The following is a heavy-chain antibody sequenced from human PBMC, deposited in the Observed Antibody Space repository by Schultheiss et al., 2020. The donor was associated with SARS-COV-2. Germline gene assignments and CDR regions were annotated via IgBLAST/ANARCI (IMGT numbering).Heavy chain of an antibody. Sequence: SQTLSITCTVSGGSISSGGYYWSWIRQHPGKGLEWIGYIYYSGSTYYNPSLKSRVTISVDTSKNQFSLMLSSVTAADTAVYYCARRRVWTGYYYYGMDVWGQGTTVTVSS. D-gene: IGHD3/OR15-3a*01. CDR3: ARRRVWTGYYYYGMDV. J-gene: IGHJ6*02. V-gene: IGHV4-31*03. CDR2: IYYSGST. CDR1: GGSISSGGYY.